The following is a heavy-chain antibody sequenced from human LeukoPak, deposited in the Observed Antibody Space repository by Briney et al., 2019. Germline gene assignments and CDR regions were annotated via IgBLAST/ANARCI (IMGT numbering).Heavy chain of an antibody. CDR3: ARGYCRGVNCYGAADL. CDR1: GLTFSNYW. D-gene: IGHD2-15*01. J-gene: IGHJ5*02. CDR2: IKQDGSEI. V-gene: IGHV3-7*04. Sequence: GGSLRLSCVASGLTFSNYWMNWVRQAPGKGLEWVANIKQDGSEIHYVDSVKGRFTISRDNAKNSVYLQMNSLRGEDTAVYYCARGYCRGVNCYGAADLWGQGTLVTVSS.